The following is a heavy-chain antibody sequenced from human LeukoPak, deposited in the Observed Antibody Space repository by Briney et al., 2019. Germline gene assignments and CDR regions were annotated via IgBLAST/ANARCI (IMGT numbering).Heavy chain of an antibody. J-gene: IGHJ4*02. Sequence: SETLSLTCTVSGGSISSSSYYWGWIRQPPGKGLEWIGSIYYSGSTYYNPSLKSRVTISVDKSKNQFSLKLDSVTAADTAVYYCASSDYYSLDSWGQGTLVTVSS. CDR1: GGSISSSSYY. V-gene: IGHV4-39*07. D-gene: IGHD3-16*01. CDR3: ASSDYYSLDS. CDR2: IYYSGST.